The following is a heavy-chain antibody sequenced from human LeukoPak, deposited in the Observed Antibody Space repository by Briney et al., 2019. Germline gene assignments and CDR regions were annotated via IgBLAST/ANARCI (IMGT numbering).Heavy chain of an antibody. CDR2: ISAYNGNT. CDR1: GYTFTSYG. Sequence: GASVKVSCKASGYTFTSYGISWVRQAPGQGLEWIGWISAYNGNTNYAQKLQGRVTMTTDTSTSTAFMELRSLRSDDTAVYYCAREWRDGSYYRVGDYWGQGTLVTVSS. D-gene: IGHD1-26*01. CDR3: AREWRDGSYYRVGDY. J-gene: IGHJ4*02. V-gene: IGHV1-18*01.